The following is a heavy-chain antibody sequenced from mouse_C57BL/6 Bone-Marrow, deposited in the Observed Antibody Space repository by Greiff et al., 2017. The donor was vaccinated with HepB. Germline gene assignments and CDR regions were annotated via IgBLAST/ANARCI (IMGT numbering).Heavy chain of an antibody. D-gene: IGHD3-1*01. CDR2: IDPETGGT. CDR3: TNTRSFAY. Sequence: VQLQKSGAELVRPGASVTLSCKASGYTFTDYEMHWVKQTPVHGLEWIGAIDPETGGTAYNQKFKGKAILTADKSSSTAYMELRSLTSEDSAVYYCTNTRSFAYWGQGTLVTVSA. V-gene: IGHV1-15*01. J-gene: IGHJ3*01. CDR1: GYTFTDYE.